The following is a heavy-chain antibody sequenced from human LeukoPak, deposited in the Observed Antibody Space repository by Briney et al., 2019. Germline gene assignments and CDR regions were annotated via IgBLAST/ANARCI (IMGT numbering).Heavy chain of an antibody. J-gene: IGHJ4*02. CDR2: IIPIFGTA. Sequence: SVKVSCKASGGTFSSYAISWVRQAPGQGLEWMGRIIPIFGTANYAQKFQGRVTITADKSTSTAYMELSSLRSEDTAVYYCARDSSYYDSSGYSHFDYWGQGTLVTVSS. V-gene: IGHV1-69*06. D-gene: IGHD3-22*01. CDR3: ARDSSYYDSSGYSHFDY. CDR1: GGTFSSYA.